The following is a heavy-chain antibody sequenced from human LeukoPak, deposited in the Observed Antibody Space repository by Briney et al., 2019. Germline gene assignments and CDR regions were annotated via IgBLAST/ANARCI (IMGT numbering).Heavy chain of an antibody. D-gene: IGHD2-21*01. CDR2: ILTSGST. J-gene: IGHJ3*01. Sequence: PSETLSLTCAVYGGSFSGYYWSWIRQPAGKGLEWIGRILTSGSTKYSPSLKSRVTMAVDTSKNQFSLKVISVTAADTAVYYCASGFRRDAFDLWGQGTMVTVSS. V-gene: IGHV4-59*10. CDR3: ASGFRRDAFDL. CDR1: GGSFSGYY.